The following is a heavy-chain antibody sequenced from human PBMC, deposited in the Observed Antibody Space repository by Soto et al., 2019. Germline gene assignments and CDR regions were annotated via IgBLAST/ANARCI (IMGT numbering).Heavy chain of an antibody. V-gene: IGHV4-61*01. D-gene: IGHD3-22*01. J-gene: IGHJ4*02. Sequence: TLSLTCTVSGGSVSSGSYYWSWIRQPPGKGLEWIGYIYYSGITNYTPSLKSRVTISVDMSKNQFSLKLSSVTAADTAVYYCARVDYDSSGYPTYFFDFWGQGTPVTVSS. CDR3: ARVDYDSSGYPTYFFDF. CDR2: IYYSGIT. CDR1: GGSVSSGSYY.